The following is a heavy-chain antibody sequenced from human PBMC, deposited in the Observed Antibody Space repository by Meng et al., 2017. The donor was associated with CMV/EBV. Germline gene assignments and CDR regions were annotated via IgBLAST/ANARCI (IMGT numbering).Heavy chain of an antibody. CDR3: ARGRAEYSGYDEFDY. J-gene: IGHJ4*02. CDR1: GGSFSSYA. D-gene: IGHD5-12*01. V-gene: IGHV1-69*06. CDR2: FIPIFGTA. Sequence: SGGSFSSYALSWVRQAPGQGLSWMGGFIPIFGTAHYAPKFQGRVTITADKSTSTAYMELSSLRSEDTAVYYCARGRAEYSGYDEFDYWGQGTLVTVSS.